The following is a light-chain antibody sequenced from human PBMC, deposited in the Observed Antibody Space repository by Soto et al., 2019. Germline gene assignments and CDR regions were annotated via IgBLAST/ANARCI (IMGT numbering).Light chain of an antibody. CDR3: SSYTSISTVV. CDR2: DVN. Sequence: QSVLTQPASVSGSPGQSITISCTGTSSDVGGYNYVSWYQQHPGKAPKLLIYDVNDRPSGVSNRFSGSKSGNTASLTISGLQAEDEADYYCSSYTSISTVVFGGGTKVTVL. V-gene: IGLV2-14*01. J-gene: IGLJ3*02. CDR1: SSDVGGYNY.